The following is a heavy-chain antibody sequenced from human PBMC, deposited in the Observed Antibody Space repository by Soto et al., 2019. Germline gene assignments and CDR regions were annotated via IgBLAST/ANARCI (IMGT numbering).Heavy chain of an antibody. CDR2: INAGNGNT. CDR1: GYTFTSYA. V-gene: IGHV1-3*01. J-gene: IGHJ4*02. D-gene: IGHD6-13*01. Sequence: ASVKVSCKASGYTFTSYAMHWVRQAPGQRLEWMGWINAGNGNTKYSQKFQGRVTITRDTSASTAYMELSSLRSEDTAVYYCARGLVDSSWYGEDYWGQGTLVTSPQ. CDR3: ARGLVDSSWYGEDY.